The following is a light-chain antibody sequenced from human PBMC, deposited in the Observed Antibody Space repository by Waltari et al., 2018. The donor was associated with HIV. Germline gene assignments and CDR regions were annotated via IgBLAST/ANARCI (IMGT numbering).Light chain of an antibody. J-gene: IGKJ2*01. Sequence: EIVLTQSPAILSVSPGETATLSCRASQSVQEFLAWYQRRPGQVPRLVVYDASKRAAGVPDRFSGSGFGTDFTLTISRLEPEDFAVYYCQQFGGDEYTFGQGTKLEIK. CDR2: DAS. CDR3: QQFGGDEYT. V-gene: IGKV3-20*01. CDR1: QSVQEF.